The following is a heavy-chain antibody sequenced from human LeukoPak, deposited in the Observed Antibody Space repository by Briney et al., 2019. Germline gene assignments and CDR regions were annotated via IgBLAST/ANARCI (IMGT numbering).Heavy chain of an antibody. CDR3: ARYVGPNIAVAGSDF. Sequence: GGSLRLSCSASGFTFSTYDMNWVRQAPGKGLEWVSSITSRSKYIYYAGSVKGRFTISRDNANNLLFLQMDSLRDEDTAVYYCARYVGPNIAVAGSDFWGRGTLVTVSS. CDR2: ITSRSKYI. J-gene: IGHJ4*02. V-gene: IGHV3-21*01. CDR1: GFTFSTYD. D-gene: IGHD6-19*01.